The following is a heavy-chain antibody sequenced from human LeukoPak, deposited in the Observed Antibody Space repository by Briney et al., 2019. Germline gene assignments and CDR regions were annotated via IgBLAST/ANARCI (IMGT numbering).Heavy chain of an antibody. Sequence: SVKVSCKASGGTFSSYAISWVRQAPGQGLEWMGGIFPIFGTANYAQKFQGRVTITTDESTSTAYMELRSLRSEDTAVYYCAREPPPITMVRGVIIETDAFDIWGQGTMVTVSS. CDR3: AREPPPITMVRGVIIETDAFDI. CDR2: IFPIFGTA. CDR1: GGTFSSYA. D-gene: IGHD3-10*01. J-gene: IGHJ3*02. V-gene: IGHV1-69*05.